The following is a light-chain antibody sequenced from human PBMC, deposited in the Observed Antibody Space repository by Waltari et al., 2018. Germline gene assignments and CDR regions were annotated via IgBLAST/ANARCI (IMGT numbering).Light chain of an antibody. CDR3: TSYTSTSTLV. CDR2: EVT. CDR1: SSDVGGYNF. V-gene: IGLV2-14*01. J-gene: IGLJ2*01. Sequence: QSALTQPASVSGSPGQSITISCTGTSSDVGGYNFVSWYQQHPGKAPKLMIYEVTSRPSGVAYRFSGSKSGNTVSLTISGLQVEDEADYYCTSYTSTSTLVFGGGTKLTVL.